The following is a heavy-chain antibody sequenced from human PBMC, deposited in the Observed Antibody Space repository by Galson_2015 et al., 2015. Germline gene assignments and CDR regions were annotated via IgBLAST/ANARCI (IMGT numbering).Heavy chain of an antibody. CDR3: ARLRLVGRSSDGVDV. J-gene: IGHJ6*02. CDR1: GYSFTSYW. D-gene: IGHD3-16*01. CDR2: IWPGDSDT. Sequence: QSGAEVKKPGESLKISCKASGYSFTSYWIGWVRQMPGKGLEWMGIIWPGDSDTRYSPSFQGQVTISADKSISTAYLQWTSLKASDTAMFYCARLRLVGRSSDGVDVWGQGTTVTVSS. V-gene: IGHV5-51*01.